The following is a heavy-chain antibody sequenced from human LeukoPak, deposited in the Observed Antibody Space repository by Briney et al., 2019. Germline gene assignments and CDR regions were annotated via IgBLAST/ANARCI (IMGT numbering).Heavy chain of an antibody. CDR3: ARDSGGPTL. J-gene: IGHJ4*02. V-gene: IGHV3-21*05. CDR1: GFTFSSYA. D-gene: IGHD6-19*01. CDR2: ISSSSTYT. Sequence: GGSLRLSCAASGFTFSSYAMHWVRQAPGKGLEWVSYISSSSTYTDYADSVKGRFTISRDNAKNSLFLQMNSLRAEDTAVYYCARDSGGPTLWGQGTLVTVSS.